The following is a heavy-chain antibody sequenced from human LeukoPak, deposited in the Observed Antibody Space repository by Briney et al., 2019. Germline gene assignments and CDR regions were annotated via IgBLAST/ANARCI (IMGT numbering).Heavy chain of an antibody. CDR1: GFTFSDYY. D-gene: IGHD1-26*01. V-gene: IGHV3-11*01. CDR2: ISISGSTI. Sequence: GGSLRLSCAASGFTFSDYYMSWIRQAPGKGLEWVSYISISGSTIYYADSVKGRFTISRDNAKNSLYLQMNSLRAEDTAVYYCAGDCGFEELPDAFDIWGQGTMVTVSS. CDR3: AGDCGFEELPDAFDI. J-gene: IGHJ3*02.